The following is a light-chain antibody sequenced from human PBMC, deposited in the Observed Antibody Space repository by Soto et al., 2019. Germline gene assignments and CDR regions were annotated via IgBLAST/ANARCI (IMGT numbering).Light chain of an antibody. CDR3: QSYDSSLSAWV. CDR2: GNN. V-gene: IGLV1-40*01. Sequence: VLTQPPSVSGAPGQRVTISCTGSSSNIGAGYDVHWYQQLPGTAPRLLIFGNNNRPSGVPDRFSGSKSGTSASLAITGLQAGDEADYYCQSYDSSLSAWVFGGGTKLTVL. CDR1: SSNIGAGYD. J-gene: IGLJ3*02.